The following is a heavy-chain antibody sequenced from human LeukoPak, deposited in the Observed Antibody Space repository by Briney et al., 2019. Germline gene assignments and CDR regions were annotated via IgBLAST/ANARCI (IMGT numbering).Heavy chain of an antibody. J-gene: IGHJ4*02. V-gene: IGHV4-61*02. CDR2: IYTSGST. CDR3: ARDYDSSVFDY. CDR1: GGSISSGSYY. Sequence: SETLSLTCTVSGGSISSGSYYWSWIRQPAGKGLEWLGRIYTSGSTNYNPSLKSRVTISVDTSKNQFSLKLSSVTAADTAVYYCARDYDSSVFDYWGQGTLVTVSS. D-gene: IGHD3-22*01.